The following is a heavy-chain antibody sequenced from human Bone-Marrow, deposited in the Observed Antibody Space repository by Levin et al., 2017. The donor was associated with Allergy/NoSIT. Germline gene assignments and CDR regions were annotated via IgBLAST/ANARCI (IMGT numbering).Heavy chain of an antibody. CDR2: ISSSSSYI. D-gene: IGHD1-7*01. V-gene: IGHV3-21*01. CDR1: GFTFSSYS. CDR3: ARTTLYNWNYVPFFDY. Sequence: GGSLRLSCAASGFTFSSYSMNWVRQAPGKGLEWVSSISSSSSYIYYADSVKGRFTISRDNAKNSLYLQMNSLRAEDTAVYYCARTTLYNWNYVPFFDYWGQGTLVTVSS. J-gene: IGHJ4*02.